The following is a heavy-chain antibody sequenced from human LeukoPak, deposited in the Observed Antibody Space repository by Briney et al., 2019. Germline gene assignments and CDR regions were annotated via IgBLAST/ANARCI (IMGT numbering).Heavy chain of an antibody. D-gene: IGHD3-10*01. CDR2: ISHSGTT. J-gene: IGHJ4*02. CDR3: ARGGYGSGSYYNTKRGGDLYYFDY. V-gene: IGHV4-34*01. CDR1: GGSFSDYQ. Sequence: PSETLSLTCAVSGGSFSDYQWNWIRQSPGKGLEWLGEISHSGTTTYNPSLKSRVTIVDTSKNQFSLKLSSVTAADTAVYYCARGGYGSGSYYNTKRGGDLYYFDYWGQGTLVTVSS.